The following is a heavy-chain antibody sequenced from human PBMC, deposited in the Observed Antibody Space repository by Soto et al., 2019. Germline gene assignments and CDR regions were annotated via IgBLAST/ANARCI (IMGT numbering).Heavy chain of an antibody. D-gene: IGHD4-17*01. V-gene: IGHV1-8*01. CDR1: GYTFTSYD. CDR3: ARLPSIDYGDYDRDY. CDR2: MNPNSGNT. Sequence: QVQLVQSGAEVKKPGASVKVSCKASGYTFTSYDINWVRQATGQGLEWMGWMNPNSGNTGYAQKFQGRVTMTRNTSISTAYKELSSLRSEDTAVYYCARLPSIDYGDYDRDYWGQGTLVTVSS. J-gene: IGHJ4*02.